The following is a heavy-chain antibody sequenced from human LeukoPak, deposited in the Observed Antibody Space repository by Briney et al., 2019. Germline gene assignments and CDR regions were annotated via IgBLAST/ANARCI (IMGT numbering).Heavy chain of an antibody. CDR3: ARDRCVSTSSKNCFDP. D-gene: IGHD2-2*01. CDR2: ISAYNGNT. CDR1: GYTLTSYG. J-gene: IGHJ5*02. V-gene: IGHV1-18*01. Sequence: PGASVKVSCKASGYTLTSYGISWVRQAPGQGLEWMGWISAYNGNTNYAQKLQGRVTMTTDTSTSTAYMELSRLRSDDTAVYYCARDRCVSTSSKNCFDPWGQGTLVTVSS.